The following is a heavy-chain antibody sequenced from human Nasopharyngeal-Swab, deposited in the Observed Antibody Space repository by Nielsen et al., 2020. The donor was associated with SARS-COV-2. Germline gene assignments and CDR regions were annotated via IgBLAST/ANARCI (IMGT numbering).Heavy chain of an antibody. CDR1: GFTFSSYE. CDR2: ISSSGSTR. D-gene: IGHD6-19*01. J-gene: IGHJ4*02. V-gene: IGHV3-48*03. Sequence: GESLKISCAASGFTFSSYEMNWVRQAPGKGLEWVSYISSSGSTRYYADSVKGRFTISRDNSRDTLYLQMNSLRTEDTAVYHCAKDLGSGWYGGDHWGQGILVSVSS. CDR3: AKDLGSGWYGGDH.